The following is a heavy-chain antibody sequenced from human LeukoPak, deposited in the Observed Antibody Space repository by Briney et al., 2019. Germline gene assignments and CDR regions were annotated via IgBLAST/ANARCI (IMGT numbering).Heavy chain of an antibody. CDR2: ISSSSYT. Sequence: GGSLRLSCAASGFTFSDYYMSWIRQAPGKGLEWVSYISSSSYTNYADSVKGRFTISRDNAKNSLYLQMNSLRAEDTAVYYCARSISSWLSHLYYYYGMDVWGKGTTVTVSS. CDR1: GFTFSDYY. D-gene: IGHD6-13*01. CDR3: ARSISSWLSHLYYYYGMDV. V-gene: IGHV3-11*06. J-gene: IGHJ6*04.